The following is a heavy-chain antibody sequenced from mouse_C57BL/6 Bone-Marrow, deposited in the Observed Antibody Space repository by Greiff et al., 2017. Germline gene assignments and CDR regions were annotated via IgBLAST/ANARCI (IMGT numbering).Heavy chain of an antibody. CDR1: GYTFTSYW. V-gene: IGHV1-50*01. CDR2: IDPSDSYT. D-gene: IGHD2-3*01. Sequence: VQLQQPGAELVKPGASVKLSCKASGYTFTSYWMQWVKQRPGQGLEWIGEIDPSDSYTNYNQKFKGKATLTVDTSSPTAYMQLSSLTSEDSAVYYCARGWLLYFDYWGQGTTLTVSS. J-gene: IGHJ2*01. CDR3: ARGWLLYFDY.